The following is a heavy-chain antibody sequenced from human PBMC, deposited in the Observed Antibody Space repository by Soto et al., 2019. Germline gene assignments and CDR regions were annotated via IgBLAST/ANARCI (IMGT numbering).Heavy chain of an antibody. CDR3: ARADTVVAAYYYYYYGMDV. J-gene: IGHJ6*02. V-gene: IGHV1-18*01. CDR1: GYTFTSYG. D-gene: IGHD2-15*01. CDR2: ISAYNGNT. Sequence: ASVKVSCKASGYTFTSYGISWVRQAPGQGLEWMGWISAYNGNTNYAQKLQGRVTMTTDTSTSTAYMELRSLRSDDTAVYYCARADTVVAAYYYYYYGMDVWGQGTTVTVSS.